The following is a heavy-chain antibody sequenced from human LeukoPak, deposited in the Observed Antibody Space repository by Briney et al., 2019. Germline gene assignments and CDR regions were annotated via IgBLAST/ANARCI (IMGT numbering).Heavy chain of an antibody. J-gene: IGHJ4*02. Sequence: GGSLRLSCVASGFTFSSYGTHWVRQAPGKGLEWVAVILYDGSNKYYADSVKGRFTISRDNSKNTLYLQMNSLRAEDTAVYYCAASGTGVDYWGQGTLVTVSS. V-gene: IGHV3-30*03. CDR3: AASGTGVDY. D-gene: IGHD3-10*01. CDR1: GFTFSSYG. CDR2: ILYDGSNK.